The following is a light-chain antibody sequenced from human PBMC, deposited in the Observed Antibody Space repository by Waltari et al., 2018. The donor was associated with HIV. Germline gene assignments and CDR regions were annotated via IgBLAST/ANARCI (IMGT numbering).Light chain of an antibody. J-gene: IGLJ1*01. CDR1: SRDVGRYNL. CDR3: CSYAGSSAFV. V-gene: IGLV2-23*02. Sequence: QSALTQPASVSGSPGQSITISCTGTSRDVGRYNLVSQYQHHPAKAPKLMIFEVTTRPSAVSNRFSGSKSGNTASLTSSGLQADDEADYYCCSYAGSSAFVFGTGTKVTVL. CDR2: EVT.